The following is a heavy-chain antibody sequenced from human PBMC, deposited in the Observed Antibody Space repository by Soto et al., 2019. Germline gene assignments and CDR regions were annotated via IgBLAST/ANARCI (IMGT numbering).Heavy chain of an antibody. CDR3: ARDRTLLWFGEPRPPGVYYYYGMDV. CDR1: GYTFTSYG. V-gene: IGHV1-18*01. CDR2: ISAYNGNT. J-gene: IGHJ6*02. D-gene: IGHD3-10*01. Sequence: QVQLVQSGAEVKKPGASVKVSCKASGYTFTSYGISWVRQAPGQGLEWMGWISAYNGNTNYAQKLQGRVTMTTDTYTSTAYMELRSLRSDDTAVYYCARDRTLLWFGEPRPPGVYYYYGMDVWGQGTTVTVSS.